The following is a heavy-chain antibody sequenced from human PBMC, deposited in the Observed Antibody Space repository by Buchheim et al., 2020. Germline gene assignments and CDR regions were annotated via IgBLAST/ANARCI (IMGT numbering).Heavy chain of an antibody. CDR2: ISYDGRDK. D-gene: IGHD4-11*01. V-gene: IGHV3-30*18. CDR3: AKMYGNNYADDGMDV. J-gene: IGHJ6*02. CDR1: GFSFSTYD. Sequence: QVQLVESGGGVVQPGRSLRLSCAASGFSFSTYDMPWVRQAPGKGLEWVALISYDGRDKYYADYVKGRFAISRDNSKNTLYLQMNSLRAEDTAVYYCAKMYGNNYADDGMDVWGQGT.